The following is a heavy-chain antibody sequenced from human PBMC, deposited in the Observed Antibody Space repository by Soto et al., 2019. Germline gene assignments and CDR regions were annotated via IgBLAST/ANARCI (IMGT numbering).Heavy chain of an antibody. CDR3: AKGPLEQLVLDADYYYYGMDV. J-gene: IGHJ6*02. Sequence: GGSLRLSCAASGFTFSSYGMHWVRQAPGKGLEWVAVISYDGSNKYYADSVKGRFTISRDNSKNTLYLQMNSLRAEDTAVYYCAKGPLEQLVLDADYYYYGMDVWGQGTTVTVSS. D-gene: IGHD6-13*01. CDR2: ISYDGSNK. CDR1: GFTFSSYG. V-gene: IGHV3-30*18.